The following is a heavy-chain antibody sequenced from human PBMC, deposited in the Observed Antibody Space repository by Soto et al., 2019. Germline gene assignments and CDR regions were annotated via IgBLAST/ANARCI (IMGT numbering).Heavy chain of an antibody. CDR3: ARAVGGSGWPSGGMDV. Sequence: GGSLRLSCAASGFTFSSYDMHWVRQATGKGLEWVSAIGTAGDTYYPGSVKGRLTISRENAKNSLYLQMNSLRAGDTAVYYCARAVGGSGWPSGGMDVWGQGTTVTV. CDR2: IGTAGDT. J-gene: IGHJ6*02. D-gene: IGHD6-19*01. V-gene: IGHV3-13*04. CDR1: GFTFSSYD.